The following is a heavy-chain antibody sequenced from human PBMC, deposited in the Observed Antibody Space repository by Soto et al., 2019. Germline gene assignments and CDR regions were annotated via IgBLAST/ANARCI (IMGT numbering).Heavy chain of an antibody. CDR1: GFTFSNYA. Sequence: GGSLRLSCVASGFTFSNYAMSWVRQAPGKGPEWVSGISGSGGSTFNADSVKGRFIISRDNSNSTLYLQMNGLGAEDTAIYYCAKDRRSYGMDVWGQGTTVTVSS. CDR2: ISGSGGST. V-gene: IGHV3-23*01. CDR3: AKDRRSYGMDV. J-gene: IGHJ6*02.